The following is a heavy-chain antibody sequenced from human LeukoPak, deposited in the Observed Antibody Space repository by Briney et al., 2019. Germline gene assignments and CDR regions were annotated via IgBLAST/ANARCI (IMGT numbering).Heavy chain of an antibody. J-gene: IGHJ4*02. V-gene: IGHV4-4*02. CDR1: GGSISSSNW. CDR2: IYHSGRT. CDR3: ARVYYGSGSYFDY. Sequence: SGTLSLTCAVSGGSISSSNWWTWVRQPPGKGLEWIGEIYHSGRTIYNPSLKSRVTISIDKSKNQFSLKLSSVTAADTAVYFCARVYYGSGSYFDYWGQGTLVTVSS. D-gene: IGHD3-10*01.